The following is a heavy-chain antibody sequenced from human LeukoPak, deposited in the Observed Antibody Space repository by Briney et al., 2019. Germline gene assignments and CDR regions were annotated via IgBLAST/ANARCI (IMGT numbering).Heavy chain of an antibody. CDR2: IYTSGST. Sequence: PSETLSLTCTVSGGSITSYYWNWVRQPAGKGLEWIGRIYTSGSTDYNPSLKSRVTMSVDTSKNQFSLNLSSVTAADTAVYYCARDLRYYGILTGYSYYYYMDVWGKGTTVTISS. J-gene: IGHJ6*03. CDR1: GGSITSYY. V-gene: IGHV4-4*07. CDR3: ARDLRYYGILTGYSYYYYMDV. D-gene: IGHD3-9*01.